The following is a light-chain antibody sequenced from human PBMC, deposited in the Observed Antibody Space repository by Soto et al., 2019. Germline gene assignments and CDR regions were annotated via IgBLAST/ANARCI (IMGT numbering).Light chain of an antibody. CDR1: QSVSSSN. CDR2: GTS. V-gene: IGKV3-20*01. CDR3: QLDGTSPPYA. Sequence: EIVLTQSPVTLSLSPGERATLSCRASQSVSSSNLAWYQQKTGQAPRLLIYGTSSRATGIPDRFSGSGSGTDFSLAISRLEPEDFAVYYRQLDGTSPPYAFGEGNKLEI. J-gene: IGKJ2*01.